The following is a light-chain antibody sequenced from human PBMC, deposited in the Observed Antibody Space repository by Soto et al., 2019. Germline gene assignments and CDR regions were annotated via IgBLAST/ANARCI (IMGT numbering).Light chain of an antibody. CDR3: SSFGGSSTR. CDR2: DVS. CDR1: SSDVGGSNY. Sequence: QSVLTQPASVSGSPGQSITISCTGTSSDVGGSNYVSWYQQHPGEAPKLMIYDVSYRPSGISNRCSGSKSGNTASLTVSRLQDEDEADYFCSSFGGSSTRFGGGTQLTVL. J-gene: IGLJ2*01. V-gene: IGLV2-14*01.